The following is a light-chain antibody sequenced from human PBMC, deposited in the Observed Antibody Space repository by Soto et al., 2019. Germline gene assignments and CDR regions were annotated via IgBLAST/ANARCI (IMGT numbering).Light chain of an antibody. CDR2: GAS. CDR1: QSVSSY. V-gene: IGKV3-11*01. J-gene: IGKJ1*01. Sequence: EIVLTQSPATLSLSPGERATLSCRASQSVSSYLAWYQQKPGQAPRLLIYGASTRATGIPDRFSGSGSGTDFTLTISSLEPEDFAIYYCQQRRNWPPTFGQGTKVDIK. CDR3: QQRRNWPPT.